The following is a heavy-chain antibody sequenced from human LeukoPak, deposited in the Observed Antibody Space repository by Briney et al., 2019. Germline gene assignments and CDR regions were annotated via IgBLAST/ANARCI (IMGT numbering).Heavy chain of an antibody. CDR3: ASTGRGYSLVVPAATLY. D-gene: IGHD2-2*01. V-gene: IGHV3-30-3*01. CDR1: GFTFSSYW. CDR2: ISYDGSNK. J-gene: IGHJ4*02. Sequence: GGSLRLSCAASGFTFSSYWMHWVRQAPGKGLEWVAVISYDGSNKYYADSVKGRFTISRDNSKNTLYLQMNSLRAEDTAVYYCASTGRGYSLVVPAATLYWGQGTLVTVSS.